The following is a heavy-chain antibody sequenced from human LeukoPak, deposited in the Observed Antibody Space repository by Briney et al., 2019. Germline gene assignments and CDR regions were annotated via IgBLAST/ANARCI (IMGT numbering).Heavy chain of an antibody. D-gene: IGHD4-17*01. J-gene: IGHJ6*02. Sequence: PGGSLRLSCAASGFTFSDYYMSWIRQAPGKGLEWVSAISGSGGSTYYADSVKGRFTISRDNSKNTLYLQMNSLRAEDTAVYYCAKDTTQGLYGDYYYGMDVWGQGTTVTVSS. V-gene: IGHV3-23*01. CDR1: GFTFSDYY. CDR2: ISGSGGST. CDR3: AKDTTQGLYGDYYYGMDV.